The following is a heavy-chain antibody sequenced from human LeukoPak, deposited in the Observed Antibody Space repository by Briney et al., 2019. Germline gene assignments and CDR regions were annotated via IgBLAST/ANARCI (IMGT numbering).Heavy chain of an antibody. CDR1: GFTFSSYW. CDR3: ASGSITSAGRAFDI. Sequence: GGSLRLSCAASGFTFSSYWMHWVRQAPGKGLEWLSCIDVDITTIYYADSVKGRFTISRDNAKNSLYLQMNSLRVEDTAVYFCASGSITSAGRAFDIWGQGTTVTVSS. J-gene: IGHJ3*02. D-gene: IGHD6-13*01. V-gene: IGHV3-48*04. CDR2: IDVDITTI.